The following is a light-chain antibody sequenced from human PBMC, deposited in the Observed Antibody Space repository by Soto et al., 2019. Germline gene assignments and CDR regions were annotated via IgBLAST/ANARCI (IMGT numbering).Light chain of an antibody. CDR2: GNS. J-gene: IGLJ2*01. Sequence: QSVLTQPPSVSGAPGQRVTISCTGSSSNIGAGYDVHWYQQLPGTARKLLIYGNSNRPSGVPDRFSGSKSGTSASLAITGLQAEDEADYYCQSYDSSLKVVFGGGTKLTVL. CDR1: SSNIGAGYD. V-gene: IGLV1-40*01. CDR3: QSYDSSLKVV.